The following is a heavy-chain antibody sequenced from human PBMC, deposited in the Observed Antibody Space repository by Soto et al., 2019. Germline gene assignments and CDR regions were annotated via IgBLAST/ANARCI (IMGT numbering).Heavy chain of an antibody. CDR3: ARDLELTTVTYYYYYGMDV. V-gene: IGHV1-2*02. CDR1: GYTFTGYH. J-gene: IGHJ6*02. CDR2: INPNSGGT. Sequence: ASVKVSCKASGYTFTGYHMHWVRQAPGQGLEWMGWINPNSGGTNYAQKFQGRVTMTRDTSISTAYMELSRLRSDDTAVYYCARDLELTTVTYYYYYGMDVWAKGPRSPSP. D-gene: IGHD4-17*01.